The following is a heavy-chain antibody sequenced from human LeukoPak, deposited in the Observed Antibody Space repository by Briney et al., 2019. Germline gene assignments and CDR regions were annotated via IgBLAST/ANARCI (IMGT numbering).Heavy chain of an antibody. CDR1: GGTFSSYA. D-gene: IGHD2-15*01. J-gene: IGHJ5*02. CDR3: AKSGVVVAGWFDP. CDR2: IIPILGIA. V-gene: IGHV1-69*04. Sequence: SVKVSCKASGGTFSSYAISWVREAPGQGLEWMGRIIPILGIANYAQKFQGRVTITADKSTSTAYMELSSLRSEDTAVYYSAKSGVVVAGWFDPWGQGTLVTVSS.